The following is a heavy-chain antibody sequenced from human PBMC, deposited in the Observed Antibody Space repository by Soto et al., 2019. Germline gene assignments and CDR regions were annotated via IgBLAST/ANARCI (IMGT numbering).Heavy chain of an antibody. CDR1: GYTFSTYW. Sequence: PGESLKISCEGSGYTFSTYWIGWVRQIPGEGLEWMGIIHPGNSDARYSPSFQGQATISADTSINTAYLQWRSLKASDTAFYYCARHTNGYNPLDYWGQGTLVTVSS. CDR3: ARHTNGYNPLDY. CDR2: IHPGNSDA. J-gene: IGHJ4*02. V-gene: IGHV5-51*01. D-gene: IGHD5-12*01.